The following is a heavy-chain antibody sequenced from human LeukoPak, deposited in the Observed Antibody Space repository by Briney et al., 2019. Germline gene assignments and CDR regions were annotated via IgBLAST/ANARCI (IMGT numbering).Heavy chain of an antibody. V-gene: IGHV4-61*02. CDR2: IYTSGST. J-gene: IGHJ4*02. CDR1: GGSISSGSYY. D-gene: IGHD1-26*01. CDR3: ARDVMGAPYY. Sequence: SETLSLTCTVSGGSISSGSYYWRWIRQPAGKGLEWIGRIYTSGSTNYNPSLKSRVTISVDTSKNQFSLKLSFVTAADTAVYYCARDVMGAPYYWGQGTLVTVSS.